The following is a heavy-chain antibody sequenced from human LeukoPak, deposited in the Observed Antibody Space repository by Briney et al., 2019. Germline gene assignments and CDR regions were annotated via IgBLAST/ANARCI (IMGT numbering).Heavy chain of an antibody. CDR1: GGSVINTNW. J-gene: IGHJ4*02. CDR3: AREGGFYRPLDY. Sequence: SSETLSLTCGVSGGSVINTNWWTWVRQPPGKGLEWIGEVHLDGRTNYNPSLESRLTMSVDVSENQVFLTLTSVTAADTAVYYCAREGGFYRPLDYSGQGTLVTVSS. CDR2: VHLDGRT. V-gene: IGHV4-4*02. D-gene: IGHD3-3*01.